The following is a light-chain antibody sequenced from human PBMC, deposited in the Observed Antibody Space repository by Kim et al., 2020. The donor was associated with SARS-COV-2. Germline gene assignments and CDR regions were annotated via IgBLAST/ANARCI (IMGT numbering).Light chain of an antibody. Sequence: GQSVTISCTGTSSDVGGYYYVSWYKLHPGKAPKLLIYEISERPSGVPDRFSGSKSGNTASLTVSGLQAEDEADYYCSSYAGSTNLIFGGGTQLTVL. J-gene: IGLJ2*01. CDR2: EIS. V-gene: IGLV2-8*01. CDR3: SSYAGSTNLI. CDR1: SSDVGGYYY.